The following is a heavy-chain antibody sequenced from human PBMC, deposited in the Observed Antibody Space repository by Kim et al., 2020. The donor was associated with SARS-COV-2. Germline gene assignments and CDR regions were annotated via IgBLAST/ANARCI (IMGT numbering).Heavy chain of an antibody. V-gene: IGHV4-30-4*01. CDR3: ARGQDRSGPSFEFDP. D-gene: IGHD3-22*01. CDR2: IHDSGST. CDR1: GGSISSGDYY. Sequence: SETLSLTCTVSGGSISSGDYYWNWIRQPPGKGLEWIGYIHDSGSTYYNPSLKSRLTISIDTSKNQFSLKLSSVTAADTAVYYCARGQDRSGPSFEFDPWGQGTRVPVSS. J-gene: IGHJ5*02.